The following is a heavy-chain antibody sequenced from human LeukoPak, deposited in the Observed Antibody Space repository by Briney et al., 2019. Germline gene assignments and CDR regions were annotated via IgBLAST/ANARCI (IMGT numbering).Heavy chain of an antibody. J-gene: IGHJ5*02. Sequence: PGGSLRLSCAASGFTVSSNYMSWVRQAPGKGLEWVSVIYSGGSTYYADSVKGRFTISRDNAKNSLYLQMNSLRAEDTAVYYCARSITGTTGWFDPWGQGTLVTVSS. CDR2: IYSGGST. D-gene: IGHD1-7*01. CDR1: GFTVSSNY. CDR3: ARSITGTTGWFDP. V-gene: IGHV3-53*01.